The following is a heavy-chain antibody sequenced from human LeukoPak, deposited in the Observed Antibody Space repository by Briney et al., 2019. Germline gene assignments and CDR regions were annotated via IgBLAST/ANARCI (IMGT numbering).Heavy chain of an antibody. V-gene: IGHV3-21*01. CDR1: GFTFSSYT. Sequence: GGSLRLSCAASGFTFSSYTMNWVRQAPGKGLEWVSSISSSSSYIYYADSVKGRFTISRDNAKNSLYLQMNSLRAEDTAVYYCARGYSNYGYAFDIWGQGTMVTVSS. J-gene: IGHJ3*02. CDR2: ISSSSSYI. CDR3: ARGYSNYGYAFDI. D-gene: IGHD4-11*01.